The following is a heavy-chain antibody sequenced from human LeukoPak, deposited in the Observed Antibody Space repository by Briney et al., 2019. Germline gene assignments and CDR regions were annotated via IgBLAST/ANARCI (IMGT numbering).Heavy chain of an antibody. CDR3: ARGGACGGDCSGWFDP. CDR1: GGSISSYF. V-gene: IGHV4-59*08. CDR2: IYYSGST. J-gene: IGHJ5*02. D-gene: IGHD2-21*02. Sequence: PSETLSLTCTVSGGSISSYFWSWIRQPPGKELEWIGYIYYSGSTYYNPSLKSRVTISVDTSKNQFSLKLSSVTAADTAVYYCARGGACGGDCSGWFDPWGQGTLVTVSS.